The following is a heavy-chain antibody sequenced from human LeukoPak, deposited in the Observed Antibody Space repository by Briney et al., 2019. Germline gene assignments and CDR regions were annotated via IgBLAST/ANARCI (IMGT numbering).Heavy chain of an antibody. J-gene: IGHJ4*02. CDR2: INAGNGNT. D-gene: IGHD3-22*01. CDR3: ARSPNDSNGYYPVYFDY. CDR1: GYTFTSYA. V-gene: IGHV1-3*01. Sequence: GASVKVSCKASGYTFTSYAMHWVRQAPGQRLEWMGWINAGNGNTKYSQKFQGRVTITRDTSASTAYMELSSLRSEDTAVYYCARSPNDSNGYYPVYFDYWGQGTLVTVSS.